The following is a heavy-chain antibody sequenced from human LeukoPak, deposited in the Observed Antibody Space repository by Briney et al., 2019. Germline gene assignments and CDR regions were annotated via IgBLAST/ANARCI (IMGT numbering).Heavy chain of an antibody. CDR1: GYTFTSYY. D-gene: IGHD1-7*01. CDR3: ARAITGTTYYYYYYMDV. Sequence: ASVKVSCKASGYTFTSYYMHWVRQVPGQGLEWMGRINPNSGGTNYAQKFQGRVTMTRDTSISTAYMELSRLRSDDTAVYYCARAITGTTYYYYYYMDVWGKGTTVTVSS. J-gene: IGHJ6*03. V-gene: IGHV1-2*06. CDR2: INPNSGGT.